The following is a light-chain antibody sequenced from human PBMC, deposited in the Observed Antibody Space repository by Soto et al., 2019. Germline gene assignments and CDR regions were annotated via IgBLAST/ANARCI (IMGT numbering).Light chain of an antibody. CDR3: QQRSNRPPVT. V-gene: IGKV3-11*01. Sequence: EIVLTQSPATLSLSPGERATLSCRASQSVARNLAWYQKKPGQSPRLVIYDASNRAFGIPDRFSGSGSGTDFTLSISSLEPEDFADYYCQQRSNRPPVTFGHGTRLEIK. CDR1: QSVARN. J-gene: IGKJ2*01. CDR2: DAS.